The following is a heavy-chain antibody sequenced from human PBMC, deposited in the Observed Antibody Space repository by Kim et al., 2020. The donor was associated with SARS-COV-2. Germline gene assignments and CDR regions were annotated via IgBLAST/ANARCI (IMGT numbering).Heavy chain of an antibody. V-gene: IGHV3-72*01. J-gene: IGHJ6*02. CDR2: TRNKANSYTT. Sequence: GGSLRLSCAASGFTISDHYMDWVRQAPGKGLEWVGRTRNKANSYTTEYAASVKGRFTISRDDSKNSLYLQMNSLKTEDTAVYYCARSSPTQGRLYSYYTMDVWGLGTTVTVSS. CDR1: GFTISDHY. CDR3: ARSSPTQGRLYSYYTMDV. D-gene: IGHD3-10*01.